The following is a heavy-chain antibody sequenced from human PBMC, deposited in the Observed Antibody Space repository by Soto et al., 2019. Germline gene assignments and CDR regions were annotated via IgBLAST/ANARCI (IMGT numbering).Heavy chain of an antibody. CDR1: GYTFTSYG. Sequence: ASVKVSCKASGYTFTSYGISWVRQAPGQGLEWMGWISAYNGNTNYAQKLQGRVTMTTDTSTSTAYMELRSLRSDDTAVYYCARAGDIVLVPAASYYYYYYGMDVWGQGTTVTVS. CDR3: ARAGDIVLVPAASYYYYYYGMDV. CDR2: ISAYNGNT. J-gene: IGHJ6*02. D-gene: IGHD2-2*01. V-gene: IGHV1-18*01.